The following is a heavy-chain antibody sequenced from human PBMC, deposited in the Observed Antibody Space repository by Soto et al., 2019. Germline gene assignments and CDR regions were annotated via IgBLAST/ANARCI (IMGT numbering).Heavy chain of an antibody. V-gene: IGHV4-59*01. Sequence: SETLSLTCTVSGGSISSYYWSWIRQPPGKGLEWIGYIYYSGSTNYNPSLKSRVTISVDTSKTQFSLKLSSVTAADTAVYYCARRASSIAVAGKYYFDYWGQGTLVTVSS. D-gene: IGHD6-19*01. CDR3: ARRASSIAVAGKYYFDY. CDR1: GGSISSYY. J-gene: IGHJ4*02. CDR2: IYYSGST.